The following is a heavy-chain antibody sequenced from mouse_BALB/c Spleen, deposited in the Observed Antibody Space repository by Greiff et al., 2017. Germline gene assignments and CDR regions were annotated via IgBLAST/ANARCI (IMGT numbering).Heavy chain of an antibody. J-gene: IGHJ3*01. CDR3: ARSSYGNYGPMFAY. CDR2: INPNNGGT. Sequence: EVQLQQSGPELVKPGASVKIPCKASGYTFTDYNMDWVKQSHGKSLEWIGDINPNNGGTIYNQKFKGKATLTVDKSSSTAYMELRSLTSEDTAVYYCARSSYGNYGPMFAYWGQGTLVTVSA. D-gene: IGHD2-1*01. V-gene: IGHV1-18*01. CDR1: GYTFTDYN.